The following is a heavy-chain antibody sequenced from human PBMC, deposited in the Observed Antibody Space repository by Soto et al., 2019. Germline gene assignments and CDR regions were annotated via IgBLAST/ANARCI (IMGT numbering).Heavy chain of an antibody. Sequence: ASETLSLTCTVSGGSISISTYYWGWIRQPPGKGLEWIGSIYYSGSTYYNPSLKSRVTISVDTSKNQFSLNLNSVTAADTAVYYCARPPTASLDAFEIWGQGTMVTV. J-gene: IGHJ3*02. CDR1: GGSISISTYY. V-gene: IGHV4-39*01. CDR2: IYYSGST. CDR3: ARPPTASLDAFEI.